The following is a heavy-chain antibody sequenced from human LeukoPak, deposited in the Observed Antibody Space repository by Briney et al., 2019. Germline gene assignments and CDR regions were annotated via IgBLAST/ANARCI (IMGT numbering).Heavy chain of an antibody. CDR3: ARNYYGSGSDN. J-gene: IGHJ4*02. Sequence: ETLSLTCTVSGGSISSRGYHWGWIRQPPGKRLECVSVIYSGGSTYYADSVKGRFTITRDNSKNTLYLQMNSLRAEDTAVYYCARNYYGSGSDNWGQGTLVTVSS. V-gene: IGHV3-66*02. D-gene: IGHD3-10*01. CDR1: GGSISSRGYH. CDR2: IYSGGST.